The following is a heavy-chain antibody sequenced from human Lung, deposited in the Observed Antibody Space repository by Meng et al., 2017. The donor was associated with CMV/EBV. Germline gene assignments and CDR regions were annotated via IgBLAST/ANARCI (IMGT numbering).Heavy chain of an antibody. J-gene: IGHJ6*02. CDR1: GFTFSSYE. Sequence: GGSLRLXXAASGFTFSSYEMNWVRQAPGKGLEWVSYISSSGSTIYYADSVKGRFTISRDNAKNSLYLQMNSLRAEDTAVYYCARAGITMVRGVMVDYYGMDVWGQGTTVXVSS. CDR3: ARAGITMVRGVMVDYYGMDV. D-gene: IGHD3-10*01. V-gene: IGHV3-48*03. CDR2: ISSSGSTI.